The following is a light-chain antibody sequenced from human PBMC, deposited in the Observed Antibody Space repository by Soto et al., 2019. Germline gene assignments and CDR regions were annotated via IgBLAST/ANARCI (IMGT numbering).Light chain of an antibody. CDR3: TSYTSISTYV. V-gene: IGLV2-14*03. CDR1: ISNIGDNH. CDR2: DVT. Sequence: QSVLTQPPSASAAPGQRVTISCSGTISNIGDNHVSWYQQVPGKAPRLVIYDVTNRPSGISDRFSGSKSGNTASLTISGLLAEDEADYYCTSYTSISTYVFGTGTKVTVL. J-gene: IGLJ1*01.